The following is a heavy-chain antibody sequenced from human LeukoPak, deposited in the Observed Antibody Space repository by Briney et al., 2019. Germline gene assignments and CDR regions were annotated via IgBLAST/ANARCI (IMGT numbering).Heavy chain of an antibody. CDR1: GFTFSSYA. Sequence: PGGSLRLSCAVSGFTFSSYAMSWVRQAPGKGLEWVSAISGSGGSTYYADSVKGRFTISRDNSKNTLYLQMNSLRAEDTAVYYCAKIRGYYDSSGYLPFFDYWGQGTLVTVSS. CDR3: AKIRGYYDSSGYLPFFDY. D-gene: IGHD3-22*01. J-gene: IGHJ4*02. CDR2: ISGSGGST. V-gene: IGHV3-23*01.